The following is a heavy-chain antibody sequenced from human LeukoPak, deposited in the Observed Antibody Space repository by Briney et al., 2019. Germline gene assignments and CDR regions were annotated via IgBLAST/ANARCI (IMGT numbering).Heavy chain of an antibody. CDR1: GFTLSNHW. CDR3: VRGSDS. J-gene: IGHJ4*02. CDR2: ISPDGIDK. Sequence: GGSLRLSCAASGFTLSNHWMNWVRQAPGKGLEWAANISPDGIDKYYVDSVRGRFTISRDNARNSLYLQMSSLRAEDTAVYYCVRGSDSWGQGTLVTVSS. V-gene: IGHV3-7*01.